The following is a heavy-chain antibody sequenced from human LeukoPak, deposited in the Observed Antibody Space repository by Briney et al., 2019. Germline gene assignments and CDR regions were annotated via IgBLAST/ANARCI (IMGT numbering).Heavy chain of an antibody. J-gene: IGHJ5*02. D-gene: IGHD3-22*01. Sequence: SQTLSLTCTVSGGSISSGVYYWSWIRQHPGKGLEWIGYIYYSGSTYYNPSLKSRVTISVDTSKNQFSLKLSSVTAADTAVYYCARGYYDSSGYYSLRFDPWGQGTLVTVSS. CDR2: IYYSGST. CDR3: ARGYYDSSGYYSLRFDP. CDR1: GGSISSGVYY. V-gene: IGHV4-31*03.